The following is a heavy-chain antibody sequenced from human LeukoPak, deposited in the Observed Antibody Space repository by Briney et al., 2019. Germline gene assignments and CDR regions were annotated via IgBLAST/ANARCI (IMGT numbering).Heavy chain of an antibody. CDR3: AKDRGPQWWGSFDY. V-gene: IGHV1-2*02. CDR1: GYTFTGYH. J-gene: IGHJ4*02. CDR2: INPHSGDT. D-gene: IGHD3-16*01. Sequence: ASVKVSCKASGYTFTGYHIHWVRQAPGQGLEWMGWINPHSGDTNYAQSFQGRVTMTRDTSISTVYMDLSRLRSDDTAVYYCAKDRGPQWWGSFDYWGQGTLVTVSS.